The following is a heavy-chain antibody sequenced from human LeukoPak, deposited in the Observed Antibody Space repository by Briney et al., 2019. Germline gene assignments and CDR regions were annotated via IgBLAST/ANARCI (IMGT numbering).Heavy chain of an antibody. V-gene: IGHV3-21*01. Sequence: GGSLRLSCAASGLTFSTFSMHWVRQAPGKGLEWVSAISGSGGSTYYADSVKGRFTISRDNAKNSLYLQMNSLRAEDTAVYYCARDPIAGILTGYPAYYFDYWGQGTLVTVSS. D-gene: IGHD3-9*01. CDR3: ARDPIAGILTGYPAYYFDY. CDR1: GLTFSTFS. CDR2: ISGSGGST. J-gene: IGHJ4*02.